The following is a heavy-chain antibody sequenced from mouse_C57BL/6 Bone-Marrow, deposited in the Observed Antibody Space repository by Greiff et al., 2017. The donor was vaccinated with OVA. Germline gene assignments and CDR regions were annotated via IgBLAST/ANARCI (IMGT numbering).Heavy chain of an antibody. CDR3: TTELLRYFDY. V-gene: IGHV14-4*01. CDR1: GFNIKDDY. J-gene: IGHJ2*01. Sequence: EVKLVESGAELVRPGASVKLSCTASGFNIKDDYMHWVKQRPEQGLEWIGWIDPENGDTEYASKFQGKATITADTSSNTAYLQLSSLTSEDTAVYYCTTELLRYFDYWGQGTTLTVSS. CDR2: IDPENGDT. D-gene: IGHD2-1*01.